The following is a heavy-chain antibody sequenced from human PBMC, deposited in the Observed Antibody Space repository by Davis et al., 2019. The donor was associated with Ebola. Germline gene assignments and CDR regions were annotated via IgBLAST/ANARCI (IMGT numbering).Heavy chain of an antibody. CDR1: GFTFSSYP. CDR2: ISHDCCSE. D-gene: IGHD5-12*01. V-gene: IGHV3-30-3*01. J-gene: IGHJ4*02. CDR3: VRGEGGYSGYDFQGY. Sequence: GESLKISCAASGFTFSSYPMHWVRQAPGKGLEWVAIISHDCCSEYDAVSVKGRFTISRDRSRNTVSLQMNSLRVEDTAVYYCVRGEGGYSGYDFQGYWGQGTLVTVSS.